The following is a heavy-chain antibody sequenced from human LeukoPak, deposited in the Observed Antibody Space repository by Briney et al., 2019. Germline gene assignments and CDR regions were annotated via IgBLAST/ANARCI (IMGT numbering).Heavy chain of an antibody. CDR1: GGSISSGGYY. V-gene: IGHV4-31*03. J-gene: IGHJ3*02. Sequence: PSQTLSLTCTVSGGSISSGGYYWSWIRQHPGKGLEWIGYIYYSGSTYYNPSLKSRVTISVDTSKNQFSLKLSPVTAADTAVYYCARALPYSSSWYGGAFDIWGQGTMVTVSS. D-gene: IGHD6-13*01. CDR2: IYYSGST. CDR3: ARALPYSSSWYGGAFDI.